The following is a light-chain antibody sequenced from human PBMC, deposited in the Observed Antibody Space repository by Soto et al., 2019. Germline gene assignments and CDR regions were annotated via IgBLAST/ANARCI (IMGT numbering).Light chain of an antibody. J-gene: IGKJ4*01. CDR2: DAS. Sequence: DIRMSLSPSTLSAFVGDRVTITCRASQSVNSWLAWYQQRPGKAPKLLIYDASTLESGVPSRFSGSGSGTEFTLTISSLQPDDFATYYCHQYNSYHTFGGGTKVAIK. CDR3: HQYNSYHT. CDR1: QSVNSW. V-gene: IGKV1-5*01.